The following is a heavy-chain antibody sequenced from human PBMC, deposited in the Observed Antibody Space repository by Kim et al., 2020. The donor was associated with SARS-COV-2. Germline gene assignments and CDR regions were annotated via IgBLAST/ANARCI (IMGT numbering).Heavy chain of an antibody. D-gene: IGHD3-22*01. CDR1: GFTFSSSG. CDR3: ARNPANYYDSSVASEYYYMDV. V-gene: IGHV3-33*01. CDR2: ICNDGSST. Sequence: GGSLRLSCAASGFTFSSSGMHWVRQAPGKGLEWVAIICNDGSSTYYADSVKGRFTISRDNSKNTLYLQMNSLRAEDTAVYYCARNPANYYDSSVASEYYYMDVWGKGTTVTVSS. J-gene: IGHJ6*03.